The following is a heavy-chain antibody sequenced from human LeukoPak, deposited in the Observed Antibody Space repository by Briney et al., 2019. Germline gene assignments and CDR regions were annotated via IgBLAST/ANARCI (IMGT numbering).Heavy chain of an antibody. Sequence: TGGSLRLSCAASGFTFSSYWMNWVRQAPGKGLEWVANIKQDGSEKYYVDSVKGRFTISRDNAKNSLYLQMNSLRAEDTAVYYCARYTTAWYSSGWYGPSFDYWGQGTLVTVSS. J-gene: IGHJ4*02. D-gene: IGHD6-19*01. CDR2: IKQDGSEK. CDR1: GFTFSSYW. V-gene: IGHV3-7*01. CDR3: ARYTTAWYSSGWYGPSFDY.